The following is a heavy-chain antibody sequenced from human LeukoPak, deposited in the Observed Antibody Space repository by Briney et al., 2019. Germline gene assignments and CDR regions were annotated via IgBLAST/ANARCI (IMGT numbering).Heavy chain of an antibody. CDR2: IIPIFGTA. D-gene: IGHD3-22*01. Sequence: TVKVSCKASGGTFSSYAISWVRQAPGQGLEWMGGIIPIFGTANYAQKFQGRVTITTDESTSTAYMELSSLRSEDTAVYYCARVASNYYDNRFGYWGQGTLVTVSS. CDR3: ARVASNYYDNRFGY. V-gene: IGHV1-69*05. J-gene: IGHJ4*02. CDR1: GGTFSSYA.